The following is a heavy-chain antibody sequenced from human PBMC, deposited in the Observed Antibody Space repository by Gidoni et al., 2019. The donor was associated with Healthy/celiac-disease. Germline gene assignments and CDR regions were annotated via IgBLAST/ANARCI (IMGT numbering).Heavy chain of an antibody. V-gene: IGHV1-24*01. D-gene: IGHD3-16*01. CDR2: FDPEDVDT. Sequence: QVQLVQSGAEVTKTGASVKVACKASGYTRTELTMHWVRQAHGKGLGWMGGFDPEDVDTTPAQSFQGRVTMTSDTSTDTAYMELTSLRSEDPAVYYCATRAAGGGYGLLSYGMDVWGQGTTVTVSS. CDR1: GYTRTELT. J-gene: IGHJ6*02. CDR3: ATRAAGGGYGLLSYGMDV.